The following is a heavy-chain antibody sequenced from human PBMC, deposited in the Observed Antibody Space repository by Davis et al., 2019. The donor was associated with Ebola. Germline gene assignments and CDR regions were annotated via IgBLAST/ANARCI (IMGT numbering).Heavy chain of an antibody. J-gene: IGHJ4*02. Sequence: PGGSLRLSCVVSGFTITTYAMSWVRQAPGKGLEWVANIKQDGGEKHHVDSVKGRFTISRDNAKNSLYLQMNSLRAEDTAVYFCARDKDIIGVAGSYFDYWGQGNLVTVSS. D-gene: IGHD6-13*01. CDR1: GFTITTYA. CDR3: ARDKDIIGVAGSYFDY. CDR2: IKQDGGEK. V-gene: IGHV3-7*01.